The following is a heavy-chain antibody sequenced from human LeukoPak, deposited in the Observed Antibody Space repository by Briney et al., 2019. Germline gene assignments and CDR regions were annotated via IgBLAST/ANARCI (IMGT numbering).Heavy chain of an antibody. CDR2: MNPNSGNT. J-gene: IGHJ6*03. V-gene: IGHV1-8*03. Sequence: ASVKVSCKASGYTFTSYDINWVRQATGQGLEWMGWMNPNSGNTGYAQKFQGRVTITRNTSISTAYMELSSLRSEDTAVYYRARLYGDYGYYYYYYMDVWGKGTTVTVSS. CDR1: GYTFTSYD. D-gene: IGHD4-17*01. CDR3: ARLYGDYGYYYYYYMDV.